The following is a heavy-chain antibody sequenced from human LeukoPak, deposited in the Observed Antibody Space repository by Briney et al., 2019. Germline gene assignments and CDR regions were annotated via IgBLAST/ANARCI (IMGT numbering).Heavy chain of an antibody. CDR1: GFTFSSYE. J-gene: IGHJ4*02. Sequence: GGSLRLSCAASGFTFSSYEMNWVRQAPGKGLEWVSYISSSGSTIYYADSVKGRFTISRDNPKNSPYLQMNSLRAEDTAVYYCARDRAVALLDYWGQGTLVTVSS. CDR3: ARDRAVALLDY. CDR2: ISSSGSTI. V-gene: IGHV3-48*03. D-gene: IGHD6-19*01.